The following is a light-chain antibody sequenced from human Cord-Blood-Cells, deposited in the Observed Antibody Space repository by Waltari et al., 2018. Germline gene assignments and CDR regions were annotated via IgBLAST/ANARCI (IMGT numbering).Light chain of an antibody. Sequence: SVLTQPPSASGTPGQMVTISCSGSSSNIGGHSVYWYQQLPRTAPKLLIYRNNHRPSGVPARFSGSKSCTSASLAICGLRAEDESDYYCAACDDSLSGPVFGGGTKLTVL. CDR2: RNN. CDR1: SSNIGGHS. CDR3: AACDDSLSGPV. J-gene: IGLJ3*02. V-gene: IGLV1-47*01.